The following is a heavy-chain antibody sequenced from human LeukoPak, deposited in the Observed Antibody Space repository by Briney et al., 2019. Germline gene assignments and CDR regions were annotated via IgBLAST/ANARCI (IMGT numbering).Heavy chain of an antibody. V-gene: IGHV4-59*01. CDR2: IYYSGST. CDR3: AAGYSYGYFANYFDY. J-gene: IGHJ4*02. CDR1: GGSISSYY. D-gene: IGHD5-18*01. Sequence: SETLSLTCTVSGGSISSYYWSWIRQPPGEGLEWIGYIYYSGSTNYNPSLKSRVTISVDTSKNQFSLKLSSVTAADTAVYYCAAGYSYGYFANYFDYWGQGTLVTVSS.